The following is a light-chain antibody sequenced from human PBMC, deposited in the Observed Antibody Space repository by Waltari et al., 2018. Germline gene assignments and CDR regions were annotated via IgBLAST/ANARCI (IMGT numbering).Light chain of an antibody. CDR1: EDISDF. J-gene: IGKJ4*01. CDR2: DTS. CDR3: QQSDFVPLT. Sequence: DIQMTQSPSSLSASVGDRVTITCQASEDISDFLNWYQHKPGKAPKLLIYDTSNLEIGVPSRFSGSGSGTDFSFTISSLQPEDLATYYCQQSDFVPLTFGGGTKVDIK. V-gene: IGKV1-33*01.